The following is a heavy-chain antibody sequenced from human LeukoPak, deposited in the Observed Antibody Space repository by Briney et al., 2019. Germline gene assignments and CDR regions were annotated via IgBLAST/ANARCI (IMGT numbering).Heavy chain of an antibody. V-gene: IGHV4-39*01. CDR1: GGSISSSSYY. CDR3: ARQPPGIAAAGNDFDY. J-gene: IGHJ4*02. Sequence: PSETLSLTCTVSGGSISSSSYYWGWIRQPPGKGLEWIGSIYYSGSTYYNPSLKSRVTISVDTSKNQFSLKLSSVTAADTAAYYCARQPPGIAAAGNDFDYWGQGTLVTVSS. D-gene: IGHD6-13*01. CDR2: IYYSGST.